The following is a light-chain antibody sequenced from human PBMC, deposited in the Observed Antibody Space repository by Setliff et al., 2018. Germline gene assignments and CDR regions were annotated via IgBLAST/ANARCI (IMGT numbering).Light chain of an antibody. CDR3: AAWDDSLNGYV. V-gene: IGLV1-44*01. CDR1: SSNIGSHS. Sequence: QSVLTQPPSASGTPGQRVTISCSGSSSNIGSHSVSWYQQLPGTAPKLLIYRNNQRPSGVPDRFSGSKSGTSASLAISGLQSEDEADYYCAAWDDSLNGYVFGTGTKVTVL. J-gene: IGLJ1*01. CDR2: RNN.